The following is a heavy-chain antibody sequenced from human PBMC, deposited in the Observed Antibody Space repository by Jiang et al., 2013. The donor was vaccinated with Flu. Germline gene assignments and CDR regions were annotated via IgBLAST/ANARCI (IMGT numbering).Heavy chain of an antibody. CDR2: ISYDGSNK. V-gene: IGHV3-30-3*01. D-gene: IGHD3-10*01. CDR3: ARDGAYYYGSGSYNPYYYGMDV. Sequence: RSLRLSCAASGFTFSSYAMHWVRQAPGKGLEWVAVISYDGSNKYYADSVKGRFTISRDNSKNTLYLQMNSLRAKDTAVYYCARDGAYYYGSGSYNPYYYGMDVWGQGTTATVSS. J-gene: IGHJ6*02. CDR1: GFTFSSYA.